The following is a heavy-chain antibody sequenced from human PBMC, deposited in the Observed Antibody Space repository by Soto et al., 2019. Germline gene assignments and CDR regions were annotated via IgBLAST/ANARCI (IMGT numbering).Heavy chain of an antibody. CDR3: AKDRSRYYDSSGGDAFDI. J-gene: IGHJ3*02. Sequence: ASVKVSCKASGYTFTGYYMHWVRQAPGQGLEWMGWINPNSGGTNYAQKFQGRVTMTRDTSISTAYMELSRLRAEDTAVYYCAKDRSRYYDSSGGDAFDIWGQGTMVTVSS. D-gene: IGHD3-22*01. CDR2: INPNSGGT. V-gene: IGHV1-2*02. CDR1: GYTFTGYY.